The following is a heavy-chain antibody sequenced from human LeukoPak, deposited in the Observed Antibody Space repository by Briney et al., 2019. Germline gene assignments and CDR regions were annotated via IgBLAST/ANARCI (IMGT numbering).Heavy chain of an antibody. J-gene: IGHJ6*03. CDR1: GFTFSSYG. CDR2: ISGSGGST. V-gene: IGHV3-23*01. CDR3: ASQDGSGTGYYYYYMDV. Sequence: GGSLRLSCAASGFTFSSYGMSWVRQAPGKGLEWVSAISGSGGSTYYADSVKGRFTISRDNSENTLYLQMNSLRAEDTAVYYCASQDGSGTGYYYYYMDVWGKGTTVTISS. D-gene: IGHD3-10*01.